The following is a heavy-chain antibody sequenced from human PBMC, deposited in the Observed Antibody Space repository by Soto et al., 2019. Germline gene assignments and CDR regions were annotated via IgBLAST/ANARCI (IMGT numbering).Heavy chain of an antibody. Sequence: EVQLVESGGGLVQPGGSLRLSCVASGFTFSRYNMNWVRQAPGRGLEWVSYISSSSSTIYYADSVKGRFTISRDNAKNPLYLQMNSLRADDTAVYYCAREYEGVSFYYYYYMDVWGKGTTVTVSS. CDR2: ISSSSSTI. J-gene: IGHJ6*03. D-gene: IGHD2-8*01. CDR3: AREYEGVSFYYYYYMDV. CDR1: GFTFSRYN. V-gene: IGHV3-48*01.